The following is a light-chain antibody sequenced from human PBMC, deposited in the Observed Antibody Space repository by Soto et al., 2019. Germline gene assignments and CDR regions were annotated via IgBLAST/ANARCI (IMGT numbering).Light chain of an antibody. CDR1: QSMSAW. J-gene: IGKJ1*01. V-gene: IGKV1-5*01. CDR2: DVS. Sequence: DIHLTQSPSSLSASVGDRVTITCRASQSMSAWLAWYQQKPGKAPNLLIYDVSTLDSGVPSRFSGSASGTEFTLTISSLESDDFATYYCQQYHRYSTFGQGTKVDIK. CDR3: QQYHRYST.